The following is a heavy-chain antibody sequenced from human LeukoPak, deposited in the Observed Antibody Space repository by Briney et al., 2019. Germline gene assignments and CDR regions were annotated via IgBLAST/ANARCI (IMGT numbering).Heavy chain of an antibody. J-gene: IGHJ6*02. CDR2: IYPGESDT. CDR3: ARRTVEVPVAMDV. CDR1: GYSFTSYW. V-gene: IGHV5-51*01. D-gene: IGHD2-2*01. Sequence: EESLKISCKGSGYSFTSYWIGWVRQMPGKGLEWIGIIYPGESDTRYSPSLQGQVTISADKPISTAYLQWSSLKASDTAMYYCARRTVEVPVAMDVWGQGTTVTVPS.